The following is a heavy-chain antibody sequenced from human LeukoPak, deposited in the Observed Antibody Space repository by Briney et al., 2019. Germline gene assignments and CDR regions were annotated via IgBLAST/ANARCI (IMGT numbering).Heavy chain of an antibody. J-gene: IGHJ4*02. CDR2: ISSSSSYI. V-gene: IGHV3-21*01. Sequence: PGGSLRLSCAASGFIFSSYSMNWVRQAPGKGLEWISSISSSSSYIYYADSVKGRFTISRDNAKNSLYLQMNSLRAEDTAVYYCARGKPAATPSVPFDYWGQGTLVTVSS. CDR3: ARGKPAATPSVPFDY. D-gene: IGHD2-2*01. CDR1: GFIFSSYS.